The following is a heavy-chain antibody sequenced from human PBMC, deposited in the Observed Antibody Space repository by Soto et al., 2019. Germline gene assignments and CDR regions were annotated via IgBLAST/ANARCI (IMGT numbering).Heavy chain of an antibody. D-gene: IGHD6-6*01. CDR1: GGAIISYY. Sequence: SSETLSLTCTVSGGAIISYYCIFIRHPSGKGLEWIGRIYTSGSTNYNPSLKSRVTMSVDTSKNQFSLKLSSVTAADTAVYYCARDRGSSSSKGYFDYWGQGTLVTVSS. CDR2: IYTSGST. V-gene: IGHV4-4*07. CDR3: ARDRGSSSSKGYFDY. J-gene: IGHJ4*02.